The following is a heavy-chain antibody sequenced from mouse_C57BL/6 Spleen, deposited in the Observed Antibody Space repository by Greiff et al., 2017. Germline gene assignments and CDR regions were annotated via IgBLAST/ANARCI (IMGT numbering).Heavy chain of an antibody. CDR1: GYTFTSYW. V-gene: IGHV1-61*01. CDR3: ARLGLRRDWYFDV. J-gene: IGHJ1*03. CDR2: IYPSDSET. Sequence: QVQLQQPGAELVRPGSSVKLSCKASGYTFTSYWMDWVKQRPGQGLEWIGNIYPSDSETHYNQKFKDKATLTVDKSSSTAYMQLSSLTSEDSAVYYCARLGLRRDWYFDVWGTGTTVTVSS. D-gene: IGHD2-2*01.